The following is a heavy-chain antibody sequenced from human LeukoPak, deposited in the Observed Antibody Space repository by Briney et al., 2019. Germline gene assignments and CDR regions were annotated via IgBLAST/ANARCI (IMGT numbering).Heavy chain of an antibody. CDR2: IYYSGST. J-gene: IGHJ5*02. CDR1: GGSISSSSYY. V-gene: IGHV4-39*01. Sequence: PSETLSLTCIVSGGSISSSSYYWGWIGQPPGKGREWIGSIYYSGSTYYNPSLKSRATNTVDTSKNQFSRKLSSVTAADTAVYYCARSRIAAAGTDNWFAPWGQGTLVTVSS. D-gene: IGHD6-13*01. CDR3: ARSRIAAAGTDNWFAP.